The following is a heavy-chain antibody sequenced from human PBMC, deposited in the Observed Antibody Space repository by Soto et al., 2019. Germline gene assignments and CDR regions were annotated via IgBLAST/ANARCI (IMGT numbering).Heavy chain of an antibody. D-gene: IGHD6-13*01. CDR2: ISAYNGNT. Sequence: ASVKVSCKASGYTFTSYGISWVRQAPGQGLEWMGWISAYNGNTNYAQKLQGRVTMTTDTSTSTAYMELRSLRSDDTAVYYCASYGGSSWTYYYDGKDVWGQGTTDTVSS. J-gene: IGHJ6*02. V-gene: IGHV1-18*01. CDR3: ASYGGSSWTYYYDGKDV. CDR1: GYTFTSYG.